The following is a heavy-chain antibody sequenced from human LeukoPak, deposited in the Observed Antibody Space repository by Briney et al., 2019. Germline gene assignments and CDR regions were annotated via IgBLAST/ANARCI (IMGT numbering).Heavy chain of an antibody. J-gene: IGHJ4*02. CDR3: ARPLYDFWSGYLYY. CDR1: GYTFTGYY. D-gene: IGHD3-3*01. Sequence: ASVKVSCKASGYTFTGYYMHWVRQAPGQGLEWMGWINPNSGGTYYAQKFQGRVTMTRDTSISTAYMELSRLRSDDTAVYYCARPLYDFWSGYLYYWGQGTLVTVSS. CDR2: INPNSGGT. V-gene: IGHV1-2*02.